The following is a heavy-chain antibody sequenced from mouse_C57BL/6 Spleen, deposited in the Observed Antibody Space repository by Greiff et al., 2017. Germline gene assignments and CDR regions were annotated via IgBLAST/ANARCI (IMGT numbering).Heavy chain of an antibody. CDR1: GYTFTSYW. J-gene: IGHJ4*01. Sequence: QVQLQQPGTELVKPGASVKLSCKASGYTFTSYWMHWVKQSPGQGLEWIGNINPSNGGTNYNEKFKSKATLTVDKSSSTAYMQLSSLTSEDSAVYYCARDVTTVIGPSYAMDYWGQGTSVTVSS. CDR3: ARDVTTVIGPSYAMDY. CDR2: INPSNGGT. V-gene: IGHV1-53*01. D-gene: IGHD1-1*01.